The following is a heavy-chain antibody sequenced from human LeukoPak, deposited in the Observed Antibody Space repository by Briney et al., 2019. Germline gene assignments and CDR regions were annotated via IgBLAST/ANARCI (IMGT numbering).Heavy chain of an antibody. D-gene: IGHD4-17*01. CDR2: INHSGST. CDR3: ARGRGPDYGDYQDDY. V-gene: IGHV4-34*01. Sequence: SETLSLTCAVYGGSFSGYYWSWIRQPPGKGLEWIGEINHSGSTNYNPSLKSRVTISVDTSKNQFSLKLSSVTAADTAVYYCARGRGPDYGDYQDDYWGQGTLVTVSS. J-gene: IGHJ4*02. CDR1: GGSFSGYY.